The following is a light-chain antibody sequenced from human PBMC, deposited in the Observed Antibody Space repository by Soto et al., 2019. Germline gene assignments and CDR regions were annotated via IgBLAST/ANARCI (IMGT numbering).Light chain of an antibody. CDR3: QSYDNSLSGSGV. V-gene: IGLV1-40*01. J-gene: IGLJ2*01. Sequence: QSALTQPPSVSGAPGQRVTISCTGSSSNIGAGYDVYWYQQLPGTAPKLLIYDSDNRPSGVPDRFSGSKSGTSASLAITGLQAEDEADYYCQSYDNSLSGSGVFGGGTKLTVL. CDR2: DSD. CDR1: SSNIGAGYD.